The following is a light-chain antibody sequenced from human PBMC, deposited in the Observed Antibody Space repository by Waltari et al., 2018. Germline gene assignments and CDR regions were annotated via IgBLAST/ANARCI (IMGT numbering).Light chain of an antibody. CDR2: AAS. CDR1: QSVSSSS. CDR3: QHYGNSPALT. Sequence: ETVLTQSPGTLSLSPGEKVTLSCRASQSVSSSSLTWYQQKPGQAPRLLIDAASSRATGIPDRFTGSGSGTDFTLTISRLEPEDFAVYYCQHYGNSPALTFGGGTKVEIK. J-gene: IGKJ4*01. V-gene: IGKV3-20*01.